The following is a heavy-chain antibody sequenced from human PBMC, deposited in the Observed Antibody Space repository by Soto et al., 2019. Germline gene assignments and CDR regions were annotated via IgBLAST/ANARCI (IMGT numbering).Heavy chain of an antibody. V-gene: IGHV1-46*03. D-gene: IGHD3-16*02. CDR3: ALTYYDYVWGSYRYFDY. CDR1: GYTFTSYY. CDR2: INPSGGST. Sequence: ASVKVSCKASGYTFTSYYMHWVRQAPGQGLEWMGIINPSGGSTSYAQKFQGRVTMTRDTSTSTVYMELSSLRSEDTAVYYCALTYYDYVWGSYRYFDYWGQGTLVTVSS. J-gene: IGHJ4*02.